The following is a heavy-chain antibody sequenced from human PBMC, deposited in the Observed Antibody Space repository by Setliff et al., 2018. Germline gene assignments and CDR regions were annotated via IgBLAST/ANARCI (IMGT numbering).Heavy chain of an antibody. CDR3: ARDGDNYYDSSGYYLNHAFDI. CDR1: GYTFSSYA. CDR2: IIPIFGTA. J-gene: IGHJ3*02. D-gene: IGHD3-22*01. Sequence: ASVKVSCKASGYTFSSYAISWVRQAPGQGLEWMGGIIPIFGTANYAQKFQGRVTITADESTSTAYMELSSLRSEDTAVYYCARDGDNYYDSSGYYLNHAFDIWGQGTMVTVSS. V-gene: IGHV1-69*13.